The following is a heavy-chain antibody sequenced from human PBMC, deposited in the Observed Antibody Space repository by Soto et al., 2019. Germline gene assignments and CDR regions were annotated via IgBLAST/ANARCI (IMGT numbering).Heavy chain of an antibody. J-gene: IGHJ5*02. CDR2: IWYDGSNK. CDR3: ARANTSSWYPTNWFDP. Sequence: QVQLVESGGGVVQPGRSLRLSCAASGFTFSSYGMHWVRQAPGKGLEWVAVIWYDGSNKYYADSVKGRFTISRENSKNTLYLQMNRLRAEDTAVYYCARANTSSWYPTNWFDPWGQGTLVTVSS. V-gene: IGHV3-33*01. D-gene: IGHD6-13*01. CDR1: GFTFSSYG.